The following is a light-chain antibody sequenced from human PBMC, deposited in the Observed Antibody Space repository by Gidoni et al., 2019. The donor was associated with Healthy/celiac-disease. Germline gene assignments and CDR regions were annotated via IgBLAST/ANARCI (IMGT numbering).Light chain of an antibody. CDR2: AAS. Sequence: DIQLTQSPSFLPASVGVRVTIPCRASTGISSYLAWYQQKPGKAPKLLIYAASTLPSGVPPRFSGSGSGTEFTLTISSHQAEDFATYYCQQLNSYPLTFXGXTKVEIK. J-gene: IGKJ4*01. CDR3: QQLNSYPLT. V-gene: IGKV1-9*01. CDR1: TGISSY.